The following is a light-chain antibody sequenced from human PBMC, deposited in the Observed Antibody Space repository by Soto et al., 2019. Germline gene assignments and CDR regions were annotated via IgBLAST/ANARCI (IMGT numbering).Light chain of an antibody. CDR2: TDN. V-gene: IGLV1-44*01. CDR3: GAWDESLNGYV. CDR1: ISNIGINT. Sequence: QSLLTQPPSSSGTPGQRVTISCSGGISNIGINTVNWYQQLPGTAPKVLIYTDNQRPSGVPDRFSGSKSGTSASLAINGLQSGDEADYYFGAWDESLNGYVFGTGTKVNVL. J-gene: IGLJ1*01.